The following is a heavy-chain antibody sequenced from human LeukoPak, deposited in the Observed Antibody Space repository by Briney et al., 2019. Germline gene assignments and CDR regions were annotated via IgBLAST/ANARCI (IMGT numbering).Heavy chain of an antibody. CDR2: MNPNSGNT. D-gene: IGHD6-19*01. V-gene: IGHV1-8*01. CDR3: ARGEYSSGWYVDY. CDR1: GYTFTSYD. Sequence: ASVKVSCKASGYTFTSYDINWVRQATGQGLERMGWMNPNSGNTGYAQKFQGRVTMTRNTSISTAYMELSSLRSEDTAVYYCARGEYSSGWYVDYWGQGTLVTVSS. J-gene: IGHJ4*02.